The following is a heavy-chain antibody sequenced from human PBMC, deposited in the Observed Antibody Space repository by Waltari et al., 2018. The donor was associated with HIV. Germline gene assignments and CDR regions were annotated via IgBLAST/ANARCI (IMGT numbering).Heavy chain of an antibody. CDR3: TRQLQWVLLRGTGDYFEY. V-gene: IGHV4-39*01. CDR2: IYYPWTT. CDR1: GGSISSSSYY. J-gene: IGHJ4*02. D-gene: IGHD3-10*01. Sequence: QLQLQESGPGLVKPSETLSLTCTVSGGSISSSSYYWGWIRQPPGKVLEWIGSIYYPWTTYKNPSLKRRLTISVDTSKTPFPLKLCPVTAAETGVYYCTRQLQWVLLRGTGDYFEYWGQGTLATVSS.